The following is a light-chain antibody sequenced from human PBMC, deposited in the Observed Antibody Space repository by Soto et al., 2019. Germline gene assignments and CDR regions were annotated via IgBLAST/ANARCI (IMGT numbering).Light chain of an antibody. V-gene: IGKV3-11*01. CDR1: QSVSSY. CDR3: QQYNNWPRAT. J-gene: IGKJ4*01. CDR2: GAS. Sequence: EIVLTQSPATLSLSPGERATLSCRASQSVSSYLAWYQQKPGQAPRLLIYGASSRATGIPDRFSGSGSGTEFTLAVSSLQPDDFATYYCQQYNNWPRATFGGGTKV.